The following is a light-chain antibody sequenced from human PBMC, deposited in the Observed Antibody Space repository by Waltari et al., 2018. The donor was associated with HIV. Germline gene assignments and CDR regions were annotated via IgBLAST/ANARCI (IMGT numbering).Light chain of an antibody. CDR2: GAS. CDR1: QSVSSTY. Sequence: EIVLTQSPGSLSLSPGDRATLSCRASQSVSSTYFSWYQQRPGQAPRLLIYGASSRATGIPDRFIGSGSGTDFTLTISRLEPEDFAVYYCQQFGSSRFTFGPGTKVDIK. CDR3: QQFGSSRFT. J-gene: IGKJ3*01. V-gene: IGKV3-20*01.